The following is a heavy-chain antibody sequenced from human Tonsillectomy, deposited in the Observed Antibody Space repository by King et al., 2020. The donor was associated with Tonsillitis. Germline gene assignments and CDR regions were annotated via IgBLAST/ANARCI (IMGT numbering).Heavy chain of an antibody. J-gene: IGHJ4*02. V-gene: IGHV3-30-3*01. CDR1: GFTFSSYA. CDR3: ARDPFIYRILTAFYFVY. CDR2: ISYDGSNK. Sequence: VQLVESGGGVVQPGRSLRLSCAASGFTFSSYAMHWVRQAPGKGLEWVAVISYDGSNKYYEDSVKGRFTISRDNSKNTLYLQMNSMRDEDTAVYYCARDPFIYRILTAFYFVYWGQGTLVTVSS. D-gene: IGHD1-26*01.